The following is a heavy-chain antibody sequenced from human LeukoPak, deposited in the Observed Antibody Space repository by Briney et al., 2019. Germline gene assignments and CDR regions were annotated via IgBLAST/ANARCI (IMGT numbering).Heavy chain of an antibody. CDR1: GGTFSSYT. CDR2: IIPILGIA. J-gene: IGHJ6*02. V-gene: IGHV1-69*02. Sequence: ASVKVSCKASGGTFSSYTISWVRQAPGQGLEWMGRIIPILGIANYAQKFQGRVTITADKSTRTAYMELSSLRSEDTAVYYCARSGEYYYFWSGSYYGMDVWGQGTTVTVSS. CDR3: ARSGEYYYFWSGSYYGMDV. D-gene: IGHD3-3*01.